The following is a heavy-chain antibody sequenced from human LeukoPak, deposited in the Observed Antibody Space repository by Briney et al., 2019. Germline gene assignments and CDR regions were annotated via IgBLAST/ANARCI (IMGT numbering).Heavy chain of an antibody. Sequence: GGSLRLSCAASGFTFSSYSMNWVRQAPGKGLEWVSSISSSSSYIYYADSVKGRFTISRDNAKNSLYLQMNSLRAEDTAVYYCARDRWSSTSCGDYWGQGTLVTVSS. V-gene: IGHV3-21*01. J-gene: IGHJ4*02. D-gene: IGHD2-2*01. CDR3: ARDRWSSTSCGDY. CDR2: ISSSSSYI. CDR1: GFTFSSYS.